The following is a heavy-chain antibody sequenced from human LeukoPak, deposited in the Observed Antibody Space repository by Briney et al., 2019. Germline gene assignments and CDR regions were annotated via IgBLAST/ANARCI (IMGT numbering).Heavy chain of an antibody. Sequence: PGGSLRLSCAASGFTFSSYEMNWVRQAPGKGLEWLSYISSSGSTIYYADSVKGRFTISRDNAKNSLYLQMNSLRAEDTAVYYCARVDYDFWSGYSTYWGQGTLVTVSS. CDR3: ARVDYDFWSGYSTY. V-gene: IGHV3-48*03. D-gene: IGHD3-3*01. CDR2: ISSSGSTI. J-gene: IGHJ4*02. CDR1: GFTFSSYE.